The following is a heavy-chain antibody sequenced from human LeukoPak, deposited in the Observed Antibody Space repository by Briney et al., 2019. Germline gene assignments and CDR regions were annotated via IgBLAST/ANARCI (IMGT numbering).Heavy chain of an antibody. CDR1: GFTFSDYE. CDR2: ISSDESRT. Sequence: QPGGSLRLSCAASGFTFSDYEMNWVRQAPGKGLVWVSRISSDESRTNYADSVKGRFTISRDNAKNTVYLQMNSLRAEDTAVYYCARVRAVAGTEVLYYFDYWGQGTLVTVSS. V-gene: IGHV3-74*01. J-gene: IGHJ4*02. D-gene: IGHD6-19*01. CDR3: ARVRAVAGTEVLYYFDY.